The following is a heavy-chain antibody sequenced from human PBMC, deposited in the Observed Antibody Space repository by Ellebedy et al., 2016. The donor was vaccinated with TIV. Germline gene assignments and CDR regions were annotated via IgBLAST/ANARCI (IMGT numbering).Heavy chain of an antibody. D-gene: IGHD3-10*01. J-gene: IGHJ4*02. V-gene: IGHV3-30-3*01. Sequence: GGSLRLSCAASGFTFSSYAMHWVRQAPGKGLEWVAVISYDGSNKYYADSVKGRFTISRDNSKNTLYLQMNSLRAEDTAVYYCARDQGFDWGVGEFDYWGQGTLVTVSS. CDR3: ARDQGFDWGVGEFDY. CDR1: GFTFSSYA. CDR2: ISYDGSNK.